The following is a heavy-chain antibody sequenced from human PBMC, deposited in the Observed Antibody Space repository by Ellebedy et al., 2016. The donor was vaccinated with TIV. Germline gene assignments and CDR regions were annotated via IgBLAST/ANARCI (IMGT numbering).Heavy chain of an antibody. CDR2: IGTTGVT. Sequence: GGSLRLSXTVSGSTFSRYDMPWVRQAPGKGLEWVSVIGTTGVTSYVDSVKVRFSISSEDGTNSLYLQMNSLRAGDTAVYYCARGSIGSTGAGISLFQDWGQGTLVTVSS. J-gene: IGHJ1*01. CDR1: GSTFSRYD. CDR3: ARGSIGSTGAGISLFQD. D-gene: IGHD1-1*01. V-gene: IGHV3-13*01.